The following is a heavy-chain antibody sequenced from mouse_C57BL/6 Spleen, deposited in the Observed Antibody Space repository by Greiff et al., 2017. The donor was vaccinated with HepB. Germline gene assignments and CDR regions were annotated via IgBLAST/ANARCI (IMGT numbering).Heavy chain of an antibody. V-gene: IGHV5-4*03. CDR1: GFTFSSYA. CDR3: ASNYYGSSYPYWYFDV. D-gene: IGHD1-1*01. Sequence: EVMLVESGGGLVKPGGSLKLSCAASGFTFSSYAMSWVRQTPEKRLEWVATISDGGSYTYYPDNVKGRFTISRDNAKNNLYLQMSHLKSEDTAMYYCASNYYGSSYPYWYFDVWGTGTTVTVSS. J-gene: IGHJ1*03. CDR2: ISDGGSYT.